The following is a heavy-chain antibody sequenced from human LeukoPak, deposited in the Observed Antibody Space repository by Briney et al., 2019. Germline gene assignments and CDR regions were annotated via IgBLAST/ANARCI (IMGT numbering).Heavy chain of an antibody. D-gene: IGHD1-26*01. V-gene: IGHV3-21*01. Sequence: GGSLRLSCAASGFTFSSYSMNWVRQAPGKGLEWVSSISSSSSYIYYADSVKGRFTISRDNAKNSLYLQVNSLRAEDTAVYYCAREGPGASSFDYWGQGTLVTVSS. CDR1: GFTFSSYS. J-gene: IGHJ4*02. CDR3: AREGPGASSFDY. CDR2: ISSSSSYI.